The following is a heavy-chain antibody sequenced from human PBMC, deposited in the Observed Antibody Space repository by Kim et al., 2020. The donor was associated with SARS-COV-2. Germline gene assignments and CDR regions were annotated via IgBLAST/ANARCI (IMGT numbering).Heavy chain of an antibody. CDR1: GYTLTELS. V-gene: IGHV1-24*01. CDR2: FDPEDGET. Sequence: ASVKVSCKVSGYTLTELSMHWVRQAPGKGLEWMGGFDPEDGETIYAQKFQGRVTMTEDTSTDTAYMELSSLRSEDTAVYYCATAYTAATTVTPENWFDPWGQGTLVTVSS. D-gene: IGHD4-17*01. J-gene: IGHJ5*02. CDR3: ATAYTAATTVTPENWFDP.